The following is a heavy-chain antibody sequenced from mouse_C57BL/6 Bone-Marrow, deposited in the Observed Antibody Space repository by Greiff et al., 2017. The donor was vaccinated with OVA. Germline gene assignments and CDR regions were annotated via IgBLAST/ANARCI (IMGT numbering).Heavy chain of an antibody. Sequence: VKLQESGAELARPGASVKMSCKASGYTFTSYTMHWVKQRPGQGLEWIGYINPSSGYTKYNQKFKDKATLTADKSSSTAYMQLSSLTSEDSAVYYCARRLPYLYFDYWGQGTTLTGSS. D-gene: IGHD5-1*01. CDR3: ARRLPYLYFDY. CDR2: INPSSGYT. CDR1: GYTFTSYT. J-gene: IGHJ2*01. V-gene: IGHV1-4*01.